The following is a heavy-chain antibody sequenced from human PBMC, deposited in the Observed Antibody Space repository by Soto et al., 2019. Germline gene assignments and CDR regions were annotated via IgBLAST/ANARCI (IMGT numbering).Heavy chain of an antibody. CDR1: RGSISDYY. V-gene: IGHV4-59*01. CDR3: ARVGSGGYSNNWFDP. J-gene: IGHJ5*02. D-gene: IGHD3-22*01. Sequence: PSETLSLTCTVSRGSISDYYWGWIRQPPGKGLEWVGYFYDSGSTKYNPSLKSRVTISVDTSKNQISLEMKSVTVADTAVYYCARVGSGGYSNNWFDPWGPVTLVTVSS. CDR2: FYDSGST.